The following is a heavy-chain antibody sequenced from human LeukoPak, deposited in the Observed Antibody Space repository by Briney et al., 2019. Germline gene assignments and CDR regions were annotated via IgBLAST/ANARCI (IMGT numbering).Heavy chain of an antibody. Sequence: ASVKVSCKASGYTFTSYGISWVRQAPGQGLEWMGWISAYNGNTNYAQKLQGRVTMTTDTSTSTAYMELRSLRSDDTAVYYCARDPLGMVRGVISSFDYWGQGTLVTVSS. V-gene: IGHV1-18*01. D-gene: IGHD3-10*01. J-gene: IGHJ4*02. CDR2: ISAYNGNT. CDR3: ARDPLGMVRGVISSFDY. CDR1: GYTFTSYG.